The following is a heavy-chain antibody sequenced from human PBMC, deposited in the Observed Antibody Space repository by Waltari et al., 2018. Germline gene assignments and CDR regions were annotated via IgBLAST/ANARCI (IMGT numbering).Heavy chain of an antibody. Sequence: EEQLVESGGGLIQPGESLRVSCAVSGFTFSRYWMNWVRQAPGKGLVWVERINSEGSDTSYADSVKGRFTISRDNAKNTVYLQMKSLRAEDTAVYYCARVARKTYSSPVPGRDYYYGMDVWGLGTTVTVSS. D-gene: IGHD6-13*01. CDR2: INSEGSDT. V-gene: IGHV3-74*01. J-gene: IGHJ6*02. CDR3: ARVARKTYSSPVPGRDYYYGMDV. CDR1: GFTFSRYW.